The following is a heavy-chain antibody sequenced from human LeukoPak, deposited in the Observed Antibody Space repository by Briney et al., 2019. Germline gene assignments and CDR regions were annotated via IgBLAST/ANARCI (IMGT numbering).Heavy chain of an antibody. D-gene: IGHD3-3*01. V-gene: IGHV3-53*01. J-gene: IGHJ5*02. CDR3: ARDNRVVTIFGVVTRWWFDP. CDR2: IYSDDRT. CDR1: GFTSSDYY. Sequence: PGGSLRLSCAASGFTSSDYYMSWIRQAPGKGLEWVSVIYSDDRTYYADSVKGRFTLSRDKSKNTLYLQMNSLRAEDTAVYYCARDNRVVTIFGVVTRWWFDPWGQGTLVTVSS.